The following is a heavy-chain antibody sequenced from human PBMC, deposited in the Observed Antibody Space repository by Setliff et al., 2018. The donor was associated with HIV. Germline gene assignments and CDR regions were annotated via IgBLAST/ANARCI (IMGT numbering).Heavy chain of an antibody. Sequence: GASVKVSCKASGGTFSSYAISWVRQAPGQGLEWMGGIIPILGIANYAQKFQGRVTITADKSTSTAYMELSSLRSEDTAVYYCARVYYYDSSGYRYFDYWGQGTLVTVSS. V-gene: IGHV1-69*10. J-gene: IGHJ4*02. D-gene: IGHD3-22*01. CDR1: GGTFSSYA. CDR3: ARVYYYDSSGYRYFDY. CDR2: IIPILGIA.